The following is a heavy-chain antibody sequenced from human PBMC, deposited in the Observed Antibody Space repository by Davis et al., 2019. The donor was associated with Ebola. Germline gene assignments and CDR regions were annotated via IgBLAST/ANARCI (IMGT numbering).Heavy chain of an antibody. V-gene: IGHV3-30*04. CDR3: ARALYHEVLDQ. CDR1: GFPFSNYA. CDR2: VSHSERER. J-gene: IGHJ4*02. Sequence: PGGSLRLSCAASGFPFSNYAMHWVRQTPDKGLEWVAVVSHSERERFYADSVKGRFTISRDNSENTLYLQMNSLTAADTAVYYCARALYHEVLDQWGQGTPVTVSS. D-gene: IGHD3/OR15-3a*01.